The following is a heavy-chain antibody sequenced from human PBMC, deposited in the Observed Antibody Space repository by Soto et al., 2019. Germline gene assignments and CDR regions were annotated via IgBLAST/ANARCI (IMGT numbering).Heavy chain of an antibody. V-gene: IGHV4-39*01. CDR1: GGSISSSSYF. Sequence: PSETLSLTCTVSGGSISSSSYFWGWIRQPPGKGLEWIGSIYYSGTTYYNASLKSRVTISVDTSKNQFSLKLTSVTAADTAMYFCARKNYDDSGAPGEPFDIWGQGTMVTVSS. CDR3: ARKNYDDSGAPGEPFDI. J-gene: IGHJ3*02. CDR2: IYYSGTT. D-gene: IGHD3-22*01.